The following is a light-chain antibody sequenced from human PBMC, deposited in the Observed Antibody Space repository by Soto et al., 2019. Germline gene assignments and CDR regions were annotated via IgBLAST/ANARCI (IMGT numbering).Light chain of an antibody. CDR2: ENN. J-gene: IGLJ3*02. Sequence: QSLLTQPPSVSAAPGQKVTISCSGSSSNIGNNYLSWYQQLPGTAPKLLIYENNKRPSGIPDRFSGSKSGTSATLGITGLQTGDEADYYCGTWDSSLSAGVFGEGTKLTVL. CDR3: GTWDSSLSAGV. CDR1: SSNIGNNY. V-gene: IGLV1-51*02.